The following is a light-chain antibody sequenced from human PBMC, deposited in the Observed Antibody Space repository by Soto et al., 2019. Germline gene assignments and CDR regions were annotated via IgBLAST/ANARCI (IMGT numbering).Light chain of an antibody. CDR3: QQYRNSPWT. J-gene: IGKJ1*01. Sequence: EIVLTQSPGTLSLSPGERATLSCRASQSVSSSYLAWYQQKPGQAPRLLIYGASSRATGIPDRFSGSGSGTDFTLTISRLEPEDFAVYYWQQYRNSPWTFGQGTKVEIK. V-gene: IGKV3-20*01. CDR1: QSVSSSY. CDR2: GAS.